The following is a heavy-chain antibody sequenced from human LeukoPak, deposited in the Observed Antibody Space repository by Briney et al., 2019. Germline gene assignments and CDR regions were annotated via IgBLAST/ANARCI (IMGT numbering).Heavy chain of an antibody. V-gene: IGHV3-15*01. Sequence: GGSLRLSCAASGFTFSNAWMSWVRQATGKGLEWVGRIKSKTDGGTTDYAAPVKGRFTISRDDSKNTLYLQMNSLKTEDTAVYYCTIDGYSGSSDYWGQGTLVTVSS. D-gene: IGHD1-26*01. CDR3: TIDGYSGSSDY. CDR1: GFTFSNAW. J-gene: IGHJ4*02. CDR2: IKSKTDGGTT.